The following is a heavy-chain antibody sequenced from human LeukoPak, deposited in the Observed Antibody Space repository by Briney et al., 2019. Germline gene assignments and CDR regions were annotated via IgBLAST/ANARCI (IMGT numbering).Heavy chain of an antibody. CDR3: ARARNNYDTTGYFSNWFDL. J-gene: IGHJ5*02. V-gene: IGHV3-21*01. CDR1: GFTFDDYA. D-gene: IGHD3-22*01. CDR2: ISISSNYI. Sequence: GGSLRLSCAASGFTFDDYAMHWVRQAPGKGLEWVSSISISSNYIYYADSLKGRFTISRDNAKNSLYLQMNSLRAEDTAVYYCARARNNYDTTGYFSNWFDLWGQGTLVTVSS.